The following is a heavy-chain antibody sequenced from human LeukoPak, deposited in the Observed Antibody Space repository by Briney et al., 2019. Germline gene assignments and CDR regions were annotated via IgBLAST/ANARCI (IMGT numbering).Heavy chain of an antibody. CDR2: ISYDGSNK. D-gene: IGHD3-10*01. J-gene: IGHJ5*02. V-gene: IGHV3-30*03. CDR1: EFTFSSYG. CDR3: GGVRGQIDP. Sequence: GGSLRLSCAASEFTFSSYGMHWVRQAPGKGLEWVAVISYDGSNKYYADSVKGRFTISRDNSKNTLYLQMNSLRAEDTAAYYCGGVRGQIDPWGQGTLVTVSS.